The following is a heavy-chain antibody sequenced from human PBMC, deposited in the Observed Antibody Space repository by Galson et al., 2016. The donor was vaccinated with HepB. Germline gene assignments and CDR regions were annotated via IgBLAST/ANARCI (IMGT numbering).Heavy chain of an antibody. CDR1: GFTFSTYD. Sequence: SLRLSCAASGFTFSTYDTHWVRQAPGKGLEWVALIWYDGNNKYYSDSVKGRFNISRDNSKNTLYLQMNSLRAEDSAVYYCVKDGGYYYDGYGYYYGNYFFDFWGQGTLVTVAS. CDR2: IWYDGNNK. D-gene: IGHD3-22*01. J-gene: IGHJ4*02. V-gene: IGHV3-33*06. CDR3: VKDGGYYYDGYGYYYGNYFFDF.